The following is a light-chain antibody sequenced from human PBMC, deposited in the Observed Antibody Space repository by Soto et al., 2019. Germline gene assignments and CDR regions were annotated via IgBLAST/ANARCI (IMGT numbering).Light chain of an antibody. Sequence: QSALTQPASVSGCPGQSITICCTGASSDVGGYNYVSWYQQHPGKAPKLMIYDVSNRPSGVSNRFSGSKSGNTASLTISGLQAEDEADYYCSSYTSSSTLVFGGGTKVTVL. CDR3: SSYTSSSTLV. CDR2: DVS. V-gene: IGLV2-14*01. J-gene: IGLJ2*01. CDR1: SSDVGGYNY.